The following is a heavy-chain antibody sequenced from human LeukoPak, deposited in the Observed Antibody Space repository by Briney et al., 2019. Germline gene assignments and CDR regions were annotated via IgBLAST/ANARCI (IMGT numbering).Heavy chain of an antibody. CDR3: VRDGYSSSWYYFDY. Sequence: GGSLRLSCAASGFTFSSHWMHWVRQAPGKGLVWVSRINSDGSSTSYADSVKGRFTISRDSAKNTLYLQMNSLRVEDTAVYYCVRDGYSSSWYYFDYWGQGTLVTVSS. CDR1: GFTFSSHW. J-gene: IGHJ4*02. V-gene: IGHV3-74*01. CDR2: INSDGSST. D-gene: IGHD6-13*01.